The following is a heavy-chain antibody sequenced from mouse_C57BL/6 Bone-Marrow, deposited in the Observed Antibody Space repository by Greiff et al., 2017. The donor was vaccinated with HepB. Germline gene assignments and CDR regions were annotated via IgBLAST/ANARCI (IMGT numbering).Heavy chain of an antibody. J-gene: IGHJ1*03. CDR2: IDPETGGT. CDR1: GYTFTDYE. CDR3: TRRGYGSSHWYFDV. V-gene: IGHV1-15*01. Sequence: VQLVESGAELVRPGASVTLSCKASGYTFTDYEMHWVKQTPVHGLEWIGAIDPETGGTAYNQKFKGKAILTADKSSSTAYMELRSLTSEDSAVYYCTRRGYGSSHWYFDVWGTGTTVTVSS. D-gene: IGHD1-1*01.